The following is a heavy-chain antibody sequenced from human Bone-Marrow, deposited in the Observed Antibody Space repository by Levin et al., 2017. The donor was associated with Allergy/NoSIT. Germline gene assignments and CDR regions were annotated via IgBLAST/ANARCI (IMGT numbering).Heavy chain of an antibody. CDR1: GFDFHIYI. V-gene: IGHV3-21*01. CDR2: ITTGSNYK. J-gene: IGHJ6*02. D-gene: IGHD1/OR15-1a*01. CDR3: ARSHPLTGTTHFSYQDGMDV. Sequence: PGGSLRLSCAASGFDFHIYIMNWVRQAPGKGLEWLSSITTGSNYKYYTDSVKGRFTISRDNGRNSLYLQMDSLRAEDTAVYYCARSHPLTGTTHFSYQDGMDVWGQGTTVTVSS.